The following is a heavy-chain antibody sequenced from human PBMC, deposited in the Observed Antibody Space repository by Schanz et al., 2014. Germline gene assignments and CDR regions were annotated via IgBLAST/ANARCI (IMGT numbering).Heavy chain of an antibody. CDR1: GYTFSDYG. D-gene: IGHD3-10*01. CDR2: IIPILGIA. Sequence: QVQLVQSGDEVKKPGASVKVSCKTSGYTFSDYGITWVRQAPGQGLEWMGRIIPILGIANYAQKFQGRVTITADKSTFTAYMDVSSLRSEDTAVYYCARAKRFGDMDVWGQGTTVTVSS. J-gene: IGHJ6*02. V-gene: IGHV1-69*04. CDR3: ARAKRFGDMDV.